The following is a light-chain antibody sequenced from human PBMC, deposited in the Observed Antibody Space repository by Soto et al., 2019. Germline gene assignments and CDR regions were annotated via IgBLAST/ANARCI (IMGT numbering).Light chain of an antibody. CDR3: QQRSGWPPT. J-gene: IGKJ4*01. V-gene: IGKV3-11*01. CDR2: DAS. CDR1: QSVSSSY. Sequence: EIVLKQSPGTLSLSPGERATLSCRASQSVSSSYLAWYQQKPGQAPRLLIYDASNRADGIPARFTGSGSGTDFTLTISSLEPEDSGVYFCQQRSGWPPTFGGGTKVDI.